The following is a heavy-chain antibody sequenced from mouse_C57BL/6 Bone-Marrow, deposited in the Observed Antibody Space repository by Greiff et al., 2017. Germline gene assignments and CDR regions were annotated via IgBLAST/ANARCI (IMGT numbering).Heavy chain of an antibody. J-gene: IGHJ4*01. CDR2: IYPGSGNP. Sequence: VQLVESGAELVRPGASVKLSCKASGYTFTDYYINWVKQRPGQGLEWIARIYPGSGNPYYNEQFQGKATLTAEKSSSTVYKQLSSLTSEDSAVYFCGRGIAMDYWGQGTTVTVSS. CDR1: GYTFTDYY. V-gene: IGHV1-76*01. CDR3: GRGIAMDY.